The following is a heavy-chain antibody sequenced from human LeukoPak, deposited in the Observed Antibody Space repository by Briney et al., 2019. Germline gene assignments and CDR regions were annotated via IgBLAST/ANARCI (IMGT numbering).Heavy chain of an antibody. D-gene: IGHD3-22*01. J-gene: IGHJ4*02. V-gene: IGHV4-61*01. CDR1: GGSISSGSYY. CDR2: MFYRGNT. CDR3: ARVTGYMIEDYFDY. Sequence: SETLSLTCTVSGGSISSGSYYWTWIRQPPGKGLEWIGYMFYRGNTNYNPSLKSRVTISVDTSKNQFSLKMGSVTAADTAVYYCARVTGYMIEDYFDYWGQGTLVTVSS.